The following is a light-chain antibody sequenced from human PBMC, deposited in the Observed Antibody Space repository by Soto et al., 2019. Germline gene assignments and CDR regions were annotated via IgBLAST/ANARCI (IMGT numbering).Light chain of an antibody. CDR1: QSVTNSY. J-gene: IGKJ1*01. Sequence: EVVLTQSPGTLSLFPGERATLSCRASQSVTNSYLAWYQQKPGQAPRPLIYGISNRATGIPDRFSGSGSGTDFTRTISRLEPEDFAVYYCHQYGSSWTFGQGTKVEIK. CDR3: HQYGSSWT. V-gene: IGKV3-20*01. CDR2: GIS.